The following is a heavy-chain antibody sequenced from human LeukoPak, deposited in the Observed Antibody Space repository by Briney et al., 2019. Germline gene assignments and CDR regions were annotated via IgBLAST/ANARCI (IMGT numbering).Heavy chain of an antibody. J-gene: IGHJ5*02. CDR1: GGTFSSYG. CDR3: ATENFGLGSPFDP. V-gene: IGHV1-24*01. D-gene: IGHD3-16*01. Sequence: ASVKVSCKASGGTFSSYGINWVRQAPGKGLEWMGGFDPEDGERIYAQKFQGRVTMTEDTSTDTTYMELSSLTSEDTAMYYCATENFGLGSPFDPWGQGTLVTVSS. CDR2: FDPEDGER.